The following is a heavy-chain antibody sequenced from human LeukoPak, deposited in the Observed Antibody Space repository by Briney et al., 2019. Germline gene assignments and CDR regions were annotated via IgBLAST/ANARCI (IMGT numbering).Heavy chain of an antibody. V-gene: IGHV1-18*01. CDR3: ARAGVPAAKPQPFDY. J-gene: IGHJ4*02. CDR2: ISAYNGNT. Sequence: ASVKVSCKASGYTFTSYGISWVRQAPGQGLEWMGWISAYNGNTNYAQKLQGRVTMTTDTSTSTAYMELRSLRSDDTAVYYCARAGVPAAKPQPFDYWGQGTLVTVSS. D-gene: IGHD2-2*01. CDR1: GYTFTSYG.